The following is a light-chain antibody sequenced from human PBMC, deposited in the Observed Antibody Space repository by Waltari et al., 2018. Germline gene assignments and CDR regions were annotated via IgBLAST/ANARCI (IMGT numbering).Light chain of an antibody. Sequence: DIQLTQSPSLLSASLGDRVTITCRASQGRSNYLAWYQQQPGKAPKLLISDTTTLQSGVPSRFSGSGSGTEFTLTISDLQPEDCTTYYCQQLNSYSLITFGQGTRLEIK. J-gene: IGKJ5*01. CDR1: QGRSNY. V-gene: IGKV1-9*01. CDR3: QQLNSYSLIT. CDR2: DTT.